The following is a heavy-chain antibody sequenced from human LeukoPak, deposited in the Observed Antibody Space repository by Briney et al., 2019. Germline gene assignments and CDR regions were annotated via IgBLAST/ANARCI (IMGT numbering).Heavy chain of an antibody. V-gene: IGHV4-59*01. J-gene: IGHJ6*03. D-gene: IGHD3-10*01. CDR3: ARGGYYYGSGSPRTGYYYYYYYMDV. Sequence: SETLSLTCTVSGGSISSYYWSWIRQPPGKGLEWIGYIYYSGSTNYNPSLKSRVTISVDTSKNQFSLKLSSVTAADTAVYYCARGGYYYGSGSPRTGYYYYYYYMDVWGKGTTVTISS. CDR1: GGSISSYY. CDR2: IYYSGST.